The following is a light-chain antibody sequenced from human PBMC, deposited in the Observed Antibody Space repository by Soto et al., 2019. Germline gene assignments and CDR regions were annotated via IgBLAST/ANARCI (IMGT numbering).Light chain of an antibody. CDR2: GAS. CDR3: KLHSHWPPWT. V-gene: IGKV3-11*01. CDR1: ENVRTF. Sequence: EVVLTQSTATLSLSPGERATLSCRASENVRTFVDWYQQKPGQAPRLLIYGASNRATGIPARFSGSGSGTDFTLTISDLEPEDFAVYYCKLHSHWPPWTFGQGTRVAIQ. J-gene: IGKJ1*01.